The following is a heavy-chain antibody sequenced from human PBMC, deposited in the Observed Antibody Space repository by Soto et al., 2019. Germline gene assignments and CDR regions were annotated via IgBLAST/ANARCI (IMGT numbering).Heavy chain of an antibody. J-gene: IGHJ4*02. D-gene: IGHD3-22*01. Sequence: SETLSLTCTVSGGSISSSSYYWGWIRQPPGKGLEWIGSIYYSGSTYYNPSLKSRVTISVDTSKNQFSLKLSSVTAADTALYYCARRTYDSSGAFDYWGQGTLVTVSS. V-gene: IGHV4-39*01. CDR3: ARRTYDSSGAFDY. CDR2: IYYSGST. CDR1: GGSISSSSYY.